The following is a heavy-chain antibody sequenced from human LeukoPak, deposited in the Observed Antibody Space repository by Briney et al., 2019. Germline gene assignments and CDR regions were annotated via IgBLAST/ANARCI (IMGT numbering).Heavy chain of an antibody. CDR1: GGSISSYY. J-gene: IGHJ6*03. V-gene: IGHV4-4*07. CDR2: IYTSGST. Sequence: SETLSLTXTVSGGSISSYYWSWIRQPAGKGLEWIGRIYTSGSTNYNPSLKSRVTMSVDTSKNQFSLKLSSVTAADTAVYYCAREVRQWLDYYYYYMDVWGKGTTVTVSS. CDR3: AREVRQWLDYYYYYMDV. D-gene: IGHD6-19*01.